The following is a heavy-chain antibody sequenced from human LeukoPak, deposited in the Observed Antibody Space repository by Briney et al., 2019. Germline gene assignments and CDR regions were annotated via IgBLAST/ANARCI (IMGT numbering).Heavy chain of an antibody. J-gene: IGHJ4*02. V-gene: IGHV3-23*01. D-gene: IGHD3-16*02. CDR3: AKEVRRAGDYVWGSYRYTPDY. CDR2: ITASGTAM. CDR1: GFTFSSYS. Sequence: GGSLRLSCAASGFTFSSYSMNWVRQAPGKGLEWVSHITASGTAMFYADSVKGRFTISRDNSKNTLYLQMNSLRAEDTAVYYCAKEVRRAGDYVWGSYRYTPDYWGQGTLVTVSS.